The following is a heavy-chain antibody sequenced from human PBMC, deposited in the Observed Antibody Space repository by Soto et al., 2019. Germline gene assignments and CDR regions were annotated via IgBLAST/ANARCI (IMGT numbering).Heavy chain of an antibody. CDR3: ARDHYYDSSGYYLGYLDY. J-gene: IGHJ4*02. CDR2: ISSDGSNK. D-gene: IGHD3-22*01. V-gene: IGHV3-30-3*01. Sequence: GGSLRLSCAASGFTFSRSAIHWVRQAPGKGLEWVAVISSDGSNKYFADSVSGRFTISRDNSKNTLYLQMNSLRVEDTAIYYCARDHYYDSSGYYLGYLDYWGQGTLVTVSS. CDR1: GFTFSRSA.